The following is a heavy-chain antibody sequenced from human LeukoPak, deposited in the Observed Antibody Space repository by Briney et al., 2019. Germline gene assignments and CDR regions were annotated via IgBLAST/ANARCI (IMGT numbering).Heavy chain of an antibody. CDR2: IIPIVGIA. D-gene: IGHD5-24*01. Sequence: SVKVSCKASGGTFSSYALSWVRQAPGQGLEWMGTIIPIVGIANYAQKFQGRVTITADKSTSTAYMELSSLRSEDTAVYYCARDGEMATIYFDYWGQGTWSPSPQ. CDR3: ARDGEMATIYFDY. J-gene: IGHJ4*02. CDR1: GGTFSSYA. V-gene: IGHV1-69*04.